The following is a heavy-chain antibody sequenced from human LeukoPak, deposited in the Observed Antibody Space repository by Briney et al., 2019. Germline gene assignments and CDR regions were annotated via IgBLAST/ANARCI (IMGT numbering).Heavy chain of an antibody. V-gene: IGHV1-2*02. CDR1: GYTFTGYY. CDR3: AREIGPIQLHLWGSAFDY. J-gene: IGHJ4*02. D-gene: IGHD5-18*01. CDR2: INPSSDGT. Sequence: ASVKVSCKASGYTFTGYYINWVRQAPGQGLEWMGWINPSSDGTNYAQKFQGRVTMTRDTSTNTVYMDLSSLRSEDTAVYYCAREIGPIQLHLWGSAFDYWGQGTLVTVSS.